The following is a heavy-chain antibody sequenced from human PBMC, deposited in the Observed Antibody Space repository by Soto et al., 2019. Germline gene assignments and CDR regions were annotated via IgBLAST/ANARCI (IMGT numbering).Heavy chain of an antibody. CDR3: AKDPLVYDFWSAPPEDYFDY. J-gene: IGHJ4*02. CDR2: IRGSGGST. D-gene: IGHD3-3*01. Sequence: PGGSLRLSCAASGFTFSSYAMSWVRQAPGKGLEWVSAIRGSGGSTYYADSVKGRFTISRDNSKNTLYLQMNSLRAEDTAVYYCAKDPLVYDFWSAPPEDYFDYWGQGTLVTVSS. V-gene: IGHV3-23*01. CDR1: GFTFSSYA.